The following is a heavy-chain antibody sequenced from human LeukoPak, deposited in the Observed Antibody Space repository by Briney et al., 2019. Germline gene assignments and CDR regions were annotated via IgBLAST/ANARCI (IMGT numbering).Heavy chain of an antibody. CDR3: ARRFTRVGATVVPAYDAFDI. CDR1: GYSFTSYW. V-gene: IGHV5-51*01. CDR2: IYPGDSDT. D-gene: IGHD1-26*01. Sequence: VESLQISCKGSGYSFTSYWIGWVRQMPGKGLEWMGIIYPGDSDTRYSPSFQGQVTISADKSISTAYLQWSSLKASDTAMYYCARRFTRVGATVVPAYDAFDIWGQGTMVTVSS. J-gene: IGHJ3*02.